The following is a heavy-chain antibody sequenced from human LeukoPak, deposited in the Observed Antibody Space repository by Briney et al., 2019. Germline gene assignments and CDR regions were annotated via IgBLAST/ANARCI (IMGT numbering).Heavy chain of an antibody. V-gene: IGHV4-38-2*01. CDR3: ARSVRGEDY. D-gene: IGHD3-10*01. CDR2: IYHSGST. CDR1: GYSISSGYY. Sequence: SETLSLTCAVSGYSISSGYYWGWIRQPPGKGLEWIGSIYHSGSTYYNPSLKSRVTISVDTSKNQFSLKLSSVTAADTAVYYCARSVRGEDYWGQETLVTVSS. J-gene: IGHJ4*02.